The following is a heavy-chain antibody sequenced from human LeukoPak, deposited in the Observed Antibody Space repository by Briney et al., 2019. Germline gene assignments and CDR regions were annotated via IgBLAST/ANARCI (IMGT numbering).Heavy chain of an antibody. CDR1: GFIFSNYG. V-gene: IGHV3-30*02. CDR2: IRYDGSNK. J-gene: IGHJ6*03. Sequence: GGSLRLSCAASGFIFSNYGMHWVHQVPGKGLEWVAFIRYDGSNKYYAESVKGRFTISRDNSKNTLYLEMNSLRAEDTAVYYCAKDRYGSGGRVYYMDVWGKGTTVTVSS. CDR3: AKDRYGSGGRVYYMDV. D-gene: IGHD3-10*01.